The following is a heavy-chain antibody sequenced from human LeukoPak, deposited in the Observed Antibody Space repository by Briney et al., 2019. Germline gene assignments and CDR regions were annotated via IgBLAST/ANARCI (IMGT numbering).Heavy chain of an antibody. D-gene: IGHD2-2*01. CDR2: FDPEDGET. CDR3: ATPIVVVPAETIMYSYVMDV. Sequence: ASVKVSCKVSGYTLTELSMHWVRQAPGKGLEWMGGFDPEDGETIYAQKFQGRVTMTEDTSTDTAYMELSSLRSEDTAVYYCATPIVVVPAETIMYSYVMDVGGKGPTVTVP. J-gene: IGHJ6*04. V-gene: IGHV1-24*01. CDR1: GYTLTELS.